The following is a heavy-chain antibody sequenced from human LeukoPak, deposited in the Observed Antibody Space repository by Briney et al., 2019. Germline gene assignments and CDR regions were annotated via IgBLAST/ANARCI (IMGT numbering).Heavy chain of an antibody. CDR3: PKQSYASGWSPFDY. V-gene: IGHV3-23*01. CDR2: VSGGGVTT. CDR1: GFTFSSYA. D-gene: IGHD6-19*01. Sequence: GGSLRLSCAASGFTFSSYAMSWVRQAPGKGLEWVSTVSGGGVTTYYADSAKGRFTISRDNSKNTLYLQMNSLTAEDTAVYYCPKQSYASGWSPFDYWGQGILVTVSS. J-gene: IGHJ4*02.